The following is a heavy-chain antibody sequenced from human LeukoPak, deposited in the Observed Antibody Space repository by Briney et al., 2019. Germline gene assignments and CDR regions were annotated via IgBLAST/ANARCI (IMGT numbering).Heavy chain of an antibody. J-gene: IGHJ3*02. CDR2: ISHIGRT. CDR3: ARDLVTVTKGFDI. CDR1: GDSFSSHY. Sequence: PSETLSLTCAVSGDSFSSHYWTWIRQSPGTGLEWIGYISHIGRTNYNPSLNSRVTISIDTSKNQFSLKLRSVTAADTAVYYCARDLVTVTKGFDIWGQGTMVSVSS. D-gene: IGHD4-17*01. V-gene: IGHV4-59*11.